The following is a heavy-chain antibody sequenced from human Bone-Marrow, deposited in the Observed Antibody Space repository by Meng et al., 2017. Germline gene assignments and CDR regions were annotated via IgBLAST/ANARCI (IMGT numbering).Heavy chain of an antibody. CDR3: ARYDSSGLDH. CDR1: GCSISSYY. D-gene: IGHD3-22*01. V-gene: IGHV4-59*08. CDR2: IYYSGST. J-gene: IGHJ4*02. Sequence: QVQLQESGPRLVKPSETLSLTCTVSGCSISSYYWSWIRQPPGKGLEWIGYIYYSGSTSYNPSLKSRVTISVDTSKNQFSLKLSSVTAADTAVYYCARYDSSGLDHWGQGTLVTVSS.